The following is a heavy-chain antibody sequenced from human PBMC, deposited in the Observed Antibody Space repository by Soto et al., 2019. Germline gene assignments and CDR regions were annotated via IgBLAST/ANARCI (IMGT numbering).Heavy chain of an antibody. D-gene: IGHD6-13*01. CDR3: AKEAKSGSWHEPEYFQH. CDR1: GFTFSSYA. Sequence: GGSLRLSCAASGFTFSSYAMSWVRQAPGKGLEWVSAISGSGGSTYYADSVKGRFTISRDNSKNTLYLQMNSLRAEDTAVYYCAKEAKSGSWHEPEYFQHWGQGTLVTVSS. V-gene: IGHV3-23*01. CDR2: ISGSGGST. J-gene: IGHJ1*01.